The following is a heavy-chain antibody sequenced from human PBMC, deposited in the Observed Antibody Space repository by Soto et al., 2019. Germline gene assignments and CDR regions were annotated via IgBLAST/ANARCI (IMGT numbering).Heavy chain of an antibody. Sequence: EVQLLESGGDLVQPGGSLRLSCVASGITFGSRAMSWVRQAPGKGLEWVSTISGSGGSTYYADSVKGRFTISRDNSKNTLYLQMNSLRAEDTAVYYCAKDRGKNWFDPWGQGTLVTVSS. CDR1: GITFGSRA. J-gene: IGHJ5*02. CDR2: ISGSGGST. V-gene: IGHV3-23*01. CDR3: AKDRGKNWFDP.